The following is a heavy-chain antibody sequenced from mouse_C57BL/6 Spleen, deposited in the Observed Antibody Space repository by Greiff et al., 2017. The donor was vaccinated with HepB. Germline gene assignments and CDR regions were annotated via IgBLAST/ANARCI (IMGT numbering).Heavy chain of an antibody. CDR1: GYAFSSSW. D-gene: IGHD2-4*01. CDR2: IYPGDGDT. J-gene: IGHJ2*01. CDR3: ARSDDYDNDFDD. V-gene: IGHV1-82*01. Sequence: VQLQQSGPELVKPGASVKISCKASGYAFSSSWMNWVKQRPGKGLEWIGRIYPGDGDTNYNGKFKGKATLTADKSSSTAYMQLSSLTSEDSAVYFCARSDDYDNDFDDWGQGTTLTVSS.